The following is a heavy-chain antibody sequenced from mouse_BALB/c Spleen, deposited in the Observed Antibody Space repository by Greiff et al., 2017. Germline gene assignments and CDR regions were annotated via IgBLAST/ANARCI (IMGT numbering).Heavy chain of an antibody. CDR2: INPSNGGT. J-gene: IGHJ3*01. V-gene: IGHV1S81*02. CDR1: GYTFTSYY. Sequence: QVQLQQPGAELVKPGASVKLSCKASGYTFTSYYMYWVKQRPGQGLEWIGEINPSNGGTNFNEKFKSKATLTVDKSSSTAYMQLSSLTSEDSAVYYCTRWGRTLFAYWGQGTLVTVSA. CDR3: TRWGRTLFAY. D-gene: IGHD3-3*01.